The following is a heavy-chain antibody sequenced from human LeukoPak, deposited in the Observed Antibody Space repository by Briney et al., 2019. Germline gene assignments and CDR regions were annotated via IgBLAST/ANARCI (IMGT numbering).Heavy chain of an antibody. D-gene: IGHD6-13*01. Sequence: GGSLRLSCAASGFTFSDHYMDWVRQAPGKGLEWVGRTRNKANSYTTEYAASVKGRFTISRDDSKNSLYLQMNSLKTEDTAVYYCARGAGSSSWQYYYYYYYMDVWGKGTTVTVSS. CDR3: ARGAGSSSWQYYYYYYYMDV. V-gene: IGHV3-72*01. CDR1: GFTFSDHY. J-gene: IGHJ6*03. CDR2: TRNKANSYTT.